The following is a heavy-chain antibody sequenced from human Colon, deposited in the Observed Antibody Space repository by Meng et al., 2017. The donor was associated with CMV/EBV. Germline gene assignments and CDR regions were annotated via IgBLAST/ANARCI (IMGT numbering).Heavy chain of an antibody. D-gene: IGHD5-24*01. V-gene: IGHV3-23*01. CDR2: ISGSGERT. CDR3: DGSDF. J-gene: IGHJ4*02. Sequence: GESLKISCAASGFTFRNYAMSWARQAPGKGLEWVSTISGSGERTHYAGSVKGRFTISRDNSKSTLYLQINRLTAEDTAVYYCDGSDFWGQGTLVTVSS. CDR1: GFTFRNYA.